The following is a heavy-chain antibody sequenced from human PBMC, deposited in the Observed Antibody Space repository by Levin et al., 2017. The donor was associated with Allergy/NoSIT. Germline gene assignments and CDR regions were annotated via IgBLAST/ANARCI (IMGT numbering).Heavy chain of an antibody. CDR1: GYTFTSYY. Sequence: ASVKVSCKASGYTFTSYYMHWVRQAPGQGLEWMGIINPSGGSTSYAQKFQGRVTMTRDTSTSTVYMELSSLRSEDTAVYYCARTNWNYGPQGDAFDIWGQGTMVTVSS. CDR3: ARTNWNYGPQGDAFDI. CDR2: INPSGGST. J-gene: IGHJ3*02. V-gene: IGHV1-46*01. D-gene: IGHD1-7*01.